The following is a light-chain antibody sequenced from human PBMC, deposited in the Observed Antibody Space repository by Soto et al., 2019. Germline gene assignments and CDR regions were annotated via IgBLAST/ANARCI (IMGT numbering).Light chain of an antibody. J-gene: IGKJ1*01. CDR2: AAS. CDR1: QGISNY. CDR3: QKDNSASWT. Sequence: DIQMTQSPSSLSASVGDRVTNTCRASQGISNYLAWYQQNPGKDPKLLIYAASTLKSGVPSRFSGSGSGTDFTLTISSLQPEDVATYSCQKDNSASWTFGQGTKVEIK. V-gene: IGKV1-27*01.